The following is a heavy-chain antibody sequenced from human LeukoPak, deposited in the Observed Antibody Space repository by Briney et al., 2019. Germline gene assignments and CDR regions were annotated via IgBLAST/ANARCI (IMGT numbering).Heavy chain of an antibody. CDR3: ARESRVPDSSGYYKQDALDI. D-gene: IGHD3-22*01. Sequence: PSETLSLTCIVSGGSISSGAKYWSWIRQRPGKGLERIGYIYDSGSTNYSPSLRSRVVISEDTSKNQISLKLSSVTAADTAIYYCARESRVPDSSGYYKQDALDIWGQGTMVTVSS. CDR1: GGSISSGAKY. V-gene: IGHV4-31*03. CDR2: IYDSGST. J-gene: IGHJ3*02.